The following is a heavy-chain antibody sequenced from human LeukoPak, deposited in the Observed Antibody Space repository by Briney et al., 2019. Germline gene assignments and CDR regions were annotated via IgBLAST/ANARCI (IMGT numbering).Heavy chain of an antibody. D-gene: IGHD3-22*01. CDR2: INPSGGST. CDR3: ARQPSPCYYHSSGYQNRSAP. J-gene: IGHJ5*02. V-gene: IGHV1-46*01. Sequence: ASVKVSCKASGYTFTSYYMHWVRQAPGQGLEWMGIINPSGGSTSYAQKFQGRVTMTRDTSTSTVYMELSSLRSEDTAVYYCARQPSPCYYHSSGYQNRSAPWGHGTPVTVSS. CDR1: GYTFTSYY.